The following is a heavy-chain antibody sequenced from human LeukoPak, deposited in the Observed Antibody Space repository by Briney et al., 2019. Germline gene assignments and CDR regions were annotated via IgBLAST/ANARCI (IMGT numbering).Heavy chain of an antibody. D-gene: IGHD5-18*01. Sequence: SVKLSCKASGGTFSSYAISWVRQTPGQELEWMGGIIPIFGTANYAQKFQGRVTITADESTSTAYMELSSLRSEDTAVYYCARGGRYSYGPYYVDYWGQGTLVTVSS. J-gene: IGHJ4*02. CDR2: IIPIFGTA. CDR3: ARGGRYSYGPYYVDY. CDR1: GGTFSSYA. V-gene: IGHV1-69*13.